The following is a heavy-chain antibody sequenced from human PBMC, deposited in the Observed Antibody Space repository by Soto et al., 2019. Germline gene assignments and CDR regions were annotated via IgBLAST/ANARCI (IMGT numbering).Heavy chain of an antibody. D-gene: IGHD6-19*01. CDR2: ISGSRSYT. J-gene: IGHJ4*02. Sequence: GGSLRLSCAASGFTFSDYYMSWIRQAPGKGLEWVSYISGSRSYTHYADSVEGRFTLPRDNAKNSLYLLMNSLRAEDTAVYYCARRHSSGWYFDFWGQGTLVTVSS. V-gene: IGHV3-11*06. CDR1: GFTFSDYY. CDR3: ARRHSSGWYFDF.